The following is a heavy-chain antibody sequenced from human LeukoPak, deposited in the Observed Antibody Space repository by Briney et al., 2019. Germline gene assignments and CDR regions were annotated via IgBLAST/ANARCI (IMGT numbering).Heavy chain of an antibody. D-gene: IGHD1-7*01. CDR2: IKQGGSEK. V-gene: IGHV3-7*01. CDR3: ARDYWWNYDY. J-gene: IGHJ4*02. Sequence: GGSLRLSCTASEFTFNKYWMNWVRQAPGKGLEWVASIKQGGSEKYYVDSVKGRFTISRDNSKNTIYLQMDSLRAEDTAIYYCARDYWWNYDYWGQGTLVTVSS. CDR1: EFTFNKYW.